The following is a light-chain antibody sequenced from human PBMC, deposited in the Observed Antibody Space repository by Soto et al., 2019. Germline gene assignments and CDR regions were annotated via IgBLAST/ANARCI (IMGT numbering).Light chain of an antibody. V-gene: IGKV1-17*01. CDR2: AAS. CDR3: QQLNNYPRT. J-gene: IGKJ1*01. CDR1: QSIKNY. Sequence: IQMTQSPSSLSASVGDRVTITCRASQSIKNYLNWYQQKPGKAPKLLIYAASSLQSGVPSRFSGSGSGTEFTLTISSLQPEDFATYYCQQLNNYPRTFGQGTKVDIK.